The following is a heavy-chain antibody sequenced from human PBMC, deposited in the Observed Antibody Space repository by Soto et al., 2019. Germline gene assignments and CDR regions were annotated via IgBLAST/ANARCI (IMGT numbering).Heavy chain of an antibody. CDR3: AREGYYDFWSGYYTRGMDV. CDR1: GGSFSGYY. CDR2: INHRGST. D-gene: IGHD3-3*01. Sequence: QVHLQQWGAGLLKPSETLSLTCAVYGGSFSGYYWSWIRQPPGKGLEWIGEINHRGSTNYNPSLMSRVTISTDTSKSQFSLKLSSVTAADTAVYYCAREGYYDFWSGYYTRGMDVWGQGTPVTVSS. V-gene: IGHV4-34*01. J-gene: IGHJ6*02.